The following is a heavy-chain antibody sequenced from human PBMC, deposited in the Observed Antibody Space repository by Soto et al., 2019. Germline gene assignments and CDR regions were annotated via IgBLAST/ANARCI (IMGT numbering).Heavy chain of an antibody. Sequence: QVQLVQSGAEVKKPGASVKVSCKASGYTFTSYDINWVRQATGQGLEWMGWMNPNSGNTAYAQKFQGRVTMTRNTCLSTAYVELSSLGSEETAVYYFAREGGYSYGFGYWGQGTLVTVSS. CDR2: MNPNSGNT. D-gene: IGHD5-18*01. CDR3: AREGGYSYGFGY. CDR1: GYTFTSYD. J-gene: IGHJ4*02. V-gene: IGHV1-8*01.